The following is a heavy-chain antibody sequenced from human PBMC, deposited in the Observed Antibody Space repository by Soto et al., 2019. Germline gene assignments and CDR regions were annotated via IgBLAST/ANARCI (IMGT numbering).Heavy chain of an antibody. CDR1: GGSFSTYA. D-gene: IGHD5-12*01. V-gene: IGHV1-69*06. Sequence: SVKVSCKASGGSFSTYAISWVRQAPGQGLEWMGGIIPIFGTPNYAQKFQGRVTITADRSTSAAYLELNSLRSEDTAVYYCAAPRTDGYKVPDPSTYYYYGLDVWGQGTTVTVSS. J-gene: IGHJ6*02. CDR3: AAPRTDGYKVPDPSTYYYYGLDV. CDR2: IIPIFGTP.